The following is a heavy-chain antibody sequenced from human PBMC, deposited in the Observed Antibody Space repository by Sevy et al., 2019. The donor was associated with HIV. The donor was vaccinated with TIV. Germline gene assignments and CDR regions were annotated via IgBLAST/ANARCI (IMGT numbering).Heavy chain of an antibody. J-gene: IGHJ4*02. CDR2: ISATGEST. CDR3: AKRDSSDLYTCVSVFDS. Sequence: GGSLRLSCAASGFTFSNYAMNWVRQAPGKGLEWVSGISATGESTYYADSVKGHFTISRDNSRNTPYLQMNSLRAEDTAVYYCAKRDSSDLYTCVSVFDSWGLGTLVTVSS. V-gene: IGHV3-23*01. D-gene: IGHD3-22*01. CDR1: GFTFSNYA.